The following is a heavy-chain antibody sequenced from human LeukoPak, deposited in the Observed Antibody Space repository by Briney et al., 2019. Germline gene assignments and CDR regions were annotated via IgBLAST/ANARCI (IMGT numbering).Heavy chain of an antibody. CDR1: GFTFDDYA. V-gene: IGHV3-9*03. CDR3: ARTNPDYYDSSGRGYFDY. J-gene: IGHJ4*02. D-gene: IGHD3-22*01. Sequence: PGRSLRLSCAASGFTFDDYAMHWVRQAPGKGLEWVSGISWNSGSIGYADSVKGRFTISRDNAKNSLYLQMNSLRAEDMALYYCARTNPDYYDSSGRGYFDYWGQGTLVTVSS. CDR2: ISWNSGSI.